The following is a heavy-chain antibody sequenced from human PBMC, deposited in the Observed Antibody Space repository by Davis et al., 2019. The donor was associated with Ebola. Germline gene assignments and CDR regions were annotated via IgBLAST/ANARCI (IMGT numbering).Heavy chain of an antibody. CDR3: ARDLYLGSWNYYGMDV. J-gene: IGHJ6*02. CDR1: GFTFSSYE. D-gene: IGHD2-2*02. CDR2: ISSSSSYI. V-gene: IGHV3-21*01. Sequence: GESLKISCAASGFTFSSYEMNWVRQAPGKGPEWVSSISSSSSYIYYADSVKGRCTISRDNAKNSLYLQMNSLRAEDTAVYYCARDLYLGSWNYYGMDVWGQGTTVTVSS.